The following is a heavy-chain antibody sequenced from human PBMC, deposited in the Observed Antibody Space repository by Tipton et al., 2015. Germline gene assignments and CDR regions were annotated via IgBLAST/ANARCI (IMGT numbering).Heavy chain of an antibody. CDR3: ARARGRHGGLFDS. J-gene: IGHJ4*02. CDR1: GGSFSDYY. Sequence: LRLSCTVSGGSFSDYYWSWIRQSPGEGLEWIGYIYYSGSTNYNPSLRSRVAMSMDTSKTQFSLKMSSVTASDTAVYYCARARGRHGGLFDSWGQGTLVTVSS. V-gene: IGHV4-59*01. CDR2: IYYSGST. D-gene: IGHD4-23*01.